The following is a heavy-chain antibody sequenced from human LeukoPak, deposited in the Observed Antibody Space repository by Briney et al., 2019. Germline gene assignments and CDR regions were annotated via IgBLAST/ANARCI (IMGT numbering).Heavy chain of an antibody. Sequence: GGSLRLSCAASGFTFSSYAMHWVRQAPGKGLEWVAVISYDGSNKYYADSVKGRFTISRDNSKNTLYLQMNSLRAEDTAVYYCARDLPWDYITMIVRVGSWGSGAFDIWGQGTMVTVSS. CDR1: GFTFSSYA. CDR3: ARDLPWDYITMIVRVGSWGSGAFDI. V-gene: IGHV3-30-3*01. D-gene: IGHD3-22*01. CDR2: ISYDGSNK. J-gene: IGHJ3*02.